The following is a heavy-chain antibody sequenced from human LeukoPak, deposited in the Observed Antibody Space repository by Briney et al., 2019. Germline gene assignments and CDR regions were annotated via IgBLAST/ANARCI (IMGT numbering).Heavy chain of an antibody. CDR1: GFTLSTYW. D-gene: IGHD3-22*01. CDR2: INSDGRST. J-gene: IGHJ3*02. V-gene: IGHV3-74*01. CDR3: ARDYYYDSGGYTKGQRWTFDI. Sequence: PGGSLRLSCAASGFTLSTYWMHCVRQAAGKGLVWVSRINSDGRSTSYADSVKGRFTISRDNAKNTLYLQMNSLRAEDTAVYYCARDYYYDSGGYTKGQRWTFDIWGQGTMVTVSS.